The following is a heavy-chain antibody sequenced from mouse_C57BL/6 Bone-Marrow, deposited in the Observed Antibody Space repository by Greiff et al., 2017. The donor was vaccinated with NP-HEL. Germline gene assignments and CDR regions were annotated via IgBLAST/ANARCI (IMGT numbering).Heavy chain of an antibody. D-gene: IGHD2-4*01. CDR3: ARKANDYGGWYFDV. Sequence: QVQLQQPGPALLQPGASVKLSCKASGYTFTSYWLHWVKQRPGQGLSWLGNLHPSNGGTNYNEKFKSKATLTVDKSSSTAYMQLSSLTSEDSAVYYCARKANDYGGWYFDVWGTGTTVTVSS. V-gene: IGHV1-53*01. J-gene: IGHJ1*03. CDR2: LHPSNGGT. CDR1: GYTFTSYW.